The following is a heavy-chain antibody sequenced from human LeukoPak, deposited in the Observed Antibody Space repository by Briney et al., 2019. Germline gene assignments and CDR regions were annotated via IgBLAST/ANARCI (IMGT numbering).Heavy chain of an antibody. J-gene: IGHJ4*02. V-gene: IGHV3-33*06. Sequence: GGSLRLSCAASGFTFSSYGMHWVRQAPGKGQEWVAVIWFDGGNKYYADSVKGRFTVSRDNSKNTLYLQMNSLRAEDTAVYYCAKDRDFWSGKAFDYWGQGTLVTVSS. CDR1: GFTFSSYG. D-gene: IGHD3-3*01. CDR3: AKDRDFWSGKAFDY. CDR2: IWFDGGNK.